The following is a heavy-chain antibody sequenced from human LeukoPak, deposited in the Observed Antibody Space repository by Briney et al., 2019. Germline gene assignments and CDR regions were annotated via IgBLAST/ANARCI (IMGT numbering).Heavy chain of an antibody. J-gene: IGHJ5*02. CDR2: IYSGGST. D-gene: IGHD3-9*01. V-gene: IGHV3-53*01. CDR1: GFAVDNNY. CDR3: ARDNRNYDILTGYTPGWFDP. Sequence: WGSLRLSCAASGFAVDNNYMSWVRQAPGKGLEWVSVIYSGGSTYYAASVKGRFTISRDNSKNTLSLQINSLRAEDTAVYYCARDNRNYDILTGYTPGWFDPWGQGTLVTVSS.